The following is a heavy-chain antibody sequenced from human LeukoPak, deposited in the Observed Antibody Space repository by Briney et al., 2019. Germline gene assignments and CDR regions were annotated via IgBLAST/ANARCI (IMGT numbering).Heavy chain of an antibody. J-gene: IGHJ5*02. CDR2: ADTGGGT. CDR3: ARNWRRGWFDP. D-gene: IGHD1-1*01. V-gene: IGHV4-61*02. Sequence: SETLSLTXAVSGDSISSGDCYWSWIRQPAGKGLEWIGRADTGGGTNYNPSLKSRITISEDMSKNQFSLELSSVTAADTAVYYCARNWRRGWFDPWGQGILVTVSS. CDR1: GDSISSGDCY.